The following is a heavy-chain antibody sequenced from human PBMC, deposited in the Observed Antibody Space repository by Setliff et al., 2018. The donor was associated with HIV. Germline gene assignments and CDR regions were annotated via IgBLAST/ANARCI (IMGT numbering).Heavy chain of an antibody. CDR3: ARDRRVGSYDY. CDR1: GYTFSSYS. V-gene: IGHV7-4-1*02. J-gene: IGHJ4*02. D-gene: IGHD1-26*01. CDR2: ISAGTGNP. Sequence: ASVKVSCKASGYTFSSYSMNWVRQAPGQGLEWMGYISAGTGNPTYAQGFTGRFVFYWDTSVRTAYLQINSLEAEDTAVYYCARDRRVGSYDYWGQGALVTV.